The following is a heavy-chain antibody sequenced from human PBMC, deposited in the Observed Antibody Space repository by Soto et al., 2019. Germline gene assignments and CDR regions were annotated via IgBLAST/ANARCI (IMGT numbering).Heavy chain of an antibody. CDR2: IYNSGFT. CDR1: GGSLSDCY. CDR3: ARSVFP. Sequence: PSETMSLTCAVCGGSLSDCYWGWIRQPPGKGLEWIGYIYNSGFTYYNPSLKSRVTISVDTSKNQFSLKLSSVTAADTAVYYCARSVFPWGQGTLVTVSS. J-gene: IGHJ5*02. V-gene: IGHV4-34*09.